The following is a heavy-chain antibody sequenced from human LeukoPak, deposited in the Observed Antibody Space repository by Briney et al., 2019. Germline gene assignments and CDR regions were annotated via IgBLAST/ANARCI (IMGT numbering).Heavy chain of an antibody. D-gene: IGHD3-10*01. CDR2: IGGSGGST. CDR3: AKDRGYMDSRLGFDY. V-gene: IGHV3-23*01. Sequence: GGSLRLSCAASGFTFSSYAMSWVRQAPGKGLEWVSAIGGSGGSTYYADSVKGRFTISRDNSKNTLYLQMNSMRAEDTAVYYCAKDRGYMDSRLGFDYWGQGTLVTVSS. J-gene: IGHJ4*02. CDR1: GFTFSSYA.